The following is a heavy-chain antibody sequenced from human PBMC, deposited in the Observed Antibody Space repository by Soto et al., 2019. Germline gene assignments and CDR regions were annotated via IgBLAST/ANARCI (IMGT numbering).Heavy chain of an antibody. CDR3: ASQLQYSGSYLTG. D-gene: IGHD1-26*01. J-gene: IGHJ4*02. CDR1: GYTFTSYA. CDR2: INAGNGNT. V-gene: IGHV1-3*01. Sequence: QVQLVQSGAEVKKPGASVKVSCKASGYTFTSYAMHWVRQAPGQRLEWMGWINAGNGNTKYSQKFQGRVTITRDTSASTAYMEMSSLRSEDTDVYYCASQLQYSGSYLTGWGQGTLVTVSS.